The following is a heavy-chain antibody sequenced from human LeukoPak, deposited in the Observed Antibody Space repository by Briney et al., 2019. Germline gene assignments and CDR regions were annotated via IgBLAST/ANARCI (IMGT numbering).Heavy chain of an antibody. D-gene: IGHD4-17*01. CDR1: GFTFSNYA. J-gene: IGHJ6*02. Sequence: GGSLRLSCAASGFTFSNYAMSWVRQPPGKGLEWVSTISGGGGSTYYADSVKGRFTISRDNSKNTLYLQMSSLRAEDTAVYYCATYGDYGRNYHYYNMDVWGQGTTVTVSS. V-gene: IGHV3-23*01. CDR2: ISGGGGST. CDR3: ATYGDYGRNYHYYNMDV.